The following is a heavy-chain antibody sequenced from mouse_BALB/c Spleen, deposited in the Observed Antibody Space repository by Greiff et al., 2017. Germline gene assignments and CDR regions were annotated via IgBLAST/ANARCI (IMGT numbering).Heavy chain of an antibody. CDR2: ISSGGST. V-gene: IGHV5-6-5*01. Sequence: EVKLMESGGGLVKPGGSLKLSCAASGFTFSSYAMSWVRQTPEKRLEWVASISSGGSTYYPDSVKGRFTISRDNARNILYLQMSSLRSEDTAMYYCAREDMDYWGQGTSVTVSS. CDR3: AREDMDY. CDR1: GFTFSSYA. J-gene: IGHJ4*01.